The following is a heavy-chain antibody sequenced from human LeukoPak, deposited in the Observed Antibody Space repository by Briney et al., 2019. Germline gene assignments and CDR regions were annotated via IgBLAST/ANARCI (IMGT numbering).Heavy chain of an antibody. Sequence: SETLPLTCAVYGGSFSGYYWSWIRQPPGKGLEWIGEINHSGSTNYNPSLKSRVTISVDTSKNHFSLKLSSVTAADTAVYYCARRARSSSWYLMDVWGQGTTVTVSS. CDR1: GGSFSGYY. J-gene: IGHJ6*02. CDR3: ARRARSSSWYLMDV. CDR2: INHSGST. D-gene: IGHD6-13*01. V-gene: IGHV4-34*01.